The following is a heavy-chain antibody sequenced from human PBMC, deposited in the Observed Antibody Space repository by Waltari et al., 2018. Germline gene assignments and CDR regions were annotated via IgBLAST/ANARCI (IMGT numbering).Heavy chain of an antibody. J-gene: IGHJ3*01. V-gene: IGHV3-74*01. CDR1: VFTFSSYW. Sequence: EVQLVESGGGLVQPGGSLRVSCTASVFTFSSYWMHWVRQVPGKGLVWVSRINSDGSGTSYADSAKGRFTISRDNAKNTLFLQMNSLRGEDTAVYYCASGNSHAFDLWGQGTMVTVSS. D-gene: IGHD1-7*01. CDR3: ASGNSHAFDL. CDR2: INSDGSGT.